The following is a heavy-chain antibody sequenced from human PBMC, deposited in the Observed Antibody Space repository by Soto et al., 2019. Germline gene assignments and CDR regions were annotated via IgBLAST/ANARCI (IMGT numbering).Heavy chain of an antibody. CDR3: ARGSASKSGHLWYFDL. CDR1: GFKISSSS. D-gene: IGHD2-8*02. CDR2: ISDSGSNT. V-gene: IGHV3-48*01. Sequence: HPGGSLRLSCAAFGFKISSSSMNWVRQAPGRGLEWVAYISDSGSNTLYADSVKGRFTVSRDTAKNSLYLQMSGLGAEDTAVYHCARGSASKSGHLWYFDLWGRGTLVTVSS. J-gene: IGHJ2*01.